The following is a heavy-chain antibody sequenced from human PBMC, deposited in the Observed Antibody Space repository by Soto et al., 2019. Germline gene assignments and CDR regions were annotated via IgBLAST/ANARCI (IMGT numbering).Heavy chain of an antibody. CDR2: IYYSGST. D-gene: IGHD3-9*01. J-gene: IGHJ4*02. V-gene: IGHV4-59*08. Sequence: SETLSLTCTVSGGSISSYYWSWIRQPPGKGLEWIGYIYYSGSTNYNPSLKSRVTISVDTSKNQFSLKLSSVTAADTAVYYCASHTYYDILTGYYQGGFDYWGQGTLVTVSS. CDR3: ASHTYYDILTGYYQGGFDY. CDR1: GGSISSYY.